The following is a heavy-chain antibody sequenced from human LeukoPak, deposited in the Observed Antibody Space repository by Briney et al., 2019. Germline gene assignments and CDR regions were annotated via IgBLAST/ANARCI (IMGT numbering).Heavy chain of an antibody. V-gene: IGHV4-39*01. CDR1: GGSISSSSYY. D-gene: IGHD2-21*01. J-gene: IGHJ4*02. Sequence: SETLSLTCTVSGGSISSSSYYWGWIRQPPGKGLEWIGSIYYSGSTYYNPSLKSRVTISVDTSKNQFSLKLSSVTAADTAEYYCAEGLFGLIDYWGQGTLVTVSS. CDR2: IYYSGST. CDR3: AEGLFGLIDY.